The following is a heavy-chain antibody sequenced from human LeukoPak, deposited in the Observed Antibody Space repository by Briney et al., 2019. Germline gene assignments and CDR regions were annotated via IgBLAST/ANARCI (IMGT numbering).Heavy chain of an antibody. CDR2: IWYDGSNK. CDR3: AKDTL. V-gene: IGHV3-33*06. Sequence: GRSLRLSCAASGFTFSSYGMHWVRQAPGKGLEWVGVIWYDGSNKYYADSVKGRFTISRDNSKNTLHLQMNSLRAEDTAVYYCAKDTLGGQGTLVTVSS. CDR1: GFTFSSYG. J-gene: IGHJ4*02.